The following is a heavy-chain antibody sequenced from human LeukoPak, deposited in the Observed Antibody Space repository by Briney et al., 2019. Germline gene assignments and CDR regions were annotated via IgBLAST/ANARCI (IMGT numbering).Heavy chain of an antibody. CDR2: IYSGGDT. CDR1: GFTISSKF. V-gene: IGHV3-66*01. Sequence: GGSLRLSCAASGFTISSKFMSWVRQAPGKGLEWVSVIYSGGDTYYADSVKGRFTISRDESKNMLYLQMNSLRAEDTAVYYYVRDAPYNYFDYWGQGSLVTVSS. J-gene: IGHJ4*02. CDR3: VRDAPYNYFDY. D-gene: IGHD4-11*01.